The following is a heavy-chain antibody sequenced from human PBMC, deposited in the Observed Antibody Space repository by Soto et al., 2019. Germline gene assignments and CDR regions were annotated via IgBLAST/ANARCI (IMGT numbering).Heavy chain of an antibody. CDR1: GFTFSSYW. V-gene: IGHV3-74*01. CDR2: INSDGSST. D-gene: IGHD2-15*01. J-gene: IGHJ6*03. CDR3: ARDQGYSLRGYYYYYMDV. Sequence: GGSLRLSCAASGFTFSSYWMHWVRQAPGKGLVWVSRINSDGSSTSYADSVKGRFTISRDNAKNTLYLQMNSLRAEDTAVYYCARDQGYSLRGYYYYYMDVWGKGTTVTVSS.